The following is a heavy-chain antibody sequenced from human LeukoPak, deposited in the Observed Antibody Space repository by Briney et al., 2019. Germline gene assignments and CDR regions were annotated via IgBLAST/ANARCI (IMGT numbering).Heavy chain of an antibody. CDR3: AKEKSYCSGGSCYGRKYFQH. J-gene: IGHJ1*01. CDR1: GFTFSSYG. V-gene: IGHV3-30*18. Sequence: PGRSLRLSCAASGFTFSSYGMHWVRQAPGKGLEWVAVISYDGSNKYYADSVKGRFTISRDNSKNTLYLQMNSLRAEDTAVYYCAKEKSYCSGGSCYGRKYFQHWGQGTLVTVSS. D-gene: IGHD2-15*01. CDR2: ISYDGSNK.